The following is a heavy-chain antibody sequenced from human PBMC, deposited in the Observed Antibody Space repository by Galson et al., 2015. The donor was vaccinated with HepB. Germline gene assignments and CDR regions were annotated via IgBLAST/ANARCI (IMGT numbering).Heavy chain of an antibody. D-gene: IGHD7-27*01. CDR2: INPNSGGT. Sequence: SVKVSCKASGYTFTGYYMHWVRQAPGQGLEWMGWINPNSGGTNYAQKFQGWVTMTRDTSISTAYMELSRLRSDDTAVYYCAREGDNWGTPKFDYWGQGTLVTVSS. V-gene: IGHV1-2*04. J-gene: IGHJ4*02. CDR1: GYTFTGYY. CDR3: AREGDNWGTPKFDY.